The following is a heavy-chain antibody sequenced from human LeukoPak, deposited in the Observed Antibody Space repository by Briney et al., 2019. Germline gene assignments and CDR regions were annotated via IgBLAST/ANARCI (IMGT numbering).Heavy chain of an antibody. J-gene: IGHJ4*02. CDR2: INHSGST. CDR3: VRADGRDGYKGLVDY. D-gene: IGHD5-24*01. V-gene: IGHV4-34*01. Sequence: KPSETLSLTCAVYDGSFSAYYWSWIRQPPGKGLEWIGEINHSGSTNYNPSLKSRVTMSVDTSRNQFSLKLNSVTAADAAVYYCVRADGRDGYKGLVDYWGQGTLLTVSS. CDR1: DGSFSAYY.